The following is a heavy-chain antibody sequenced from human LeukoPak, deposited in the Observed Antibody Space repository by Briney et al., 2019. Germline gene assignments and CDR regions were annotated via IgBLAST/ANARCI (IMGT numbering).Heavy chain of an antibody. CDR3: TRYNNDHFDY. Sequence: GRSLRLSWAGSGFTFGGYGMHWFRQTPGKGLEWVAVIAYDGSRAFYADSVKGRFTISRDNSKNTMSVQMGDLRAEDTAVYYCTRYNNDHFDYWGQGTLVTVSS. CDR2: IAYDGSRA. V-gene: IGHV3-33*01. D-gene: IGHD1-14*01. J-gene: IGHJ4*02. CDR1: GFTFGGYG.